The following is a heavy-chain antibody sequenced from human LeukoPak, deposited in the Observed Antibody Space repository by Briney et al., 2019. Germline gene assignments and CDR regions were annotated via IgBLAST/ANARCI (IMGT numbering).Heavy chain of an antibody. D-gene: IGHD2-15*01. V-gene: IGHV3-30*18. CDR2: ISYDGSNK. CDR1: GFTFSCYS. J-gene: IGHJ4*02. Sequence: GGSLRLSCAASGFTFSCYSMNWVRQAPGKGLEWVAVISYDGSNKYYADSVKGRFTISRDNSKNTLYLQMNSLRPEDTAVYYCAKVRVGTAHFDYWGQGTLVTVSS. CDR3: AKVRVGTAHFDY.